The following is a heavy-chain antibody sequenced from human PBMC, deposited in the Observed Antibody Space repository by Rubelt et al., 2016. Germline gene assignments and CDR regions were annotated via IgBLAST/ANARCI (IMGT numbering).Heavy chain of an antibody. CDR2: IYSGGSI. D-gene: IGHD6-13*01. J-gene: IGHJ6*02. Sequence: EVQLVESGGGLVQPGGSLRLSCADSGFTVSNNYMSWVRQAPGKGLEWISVIYSGGSIYYADSVKGRFTISRDNSNNTLDLQMNSLRAEDTAVYYCARGVLGGMDVWGQGTTVTVSS. CDR1: GFTVSNNY. V-gene: IGHV3-66*01. CDR3: ARGVLGGMDV.